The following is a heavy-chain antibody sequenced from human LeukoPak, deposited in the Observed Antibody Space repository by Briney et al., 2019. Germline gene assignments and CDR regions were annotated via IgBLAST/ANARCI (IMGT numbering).Heavy chain of an antibody. CDR2: IYYSGST. Sequence: PSETLSLTCTVSGGSISSGDCYWSWIRQPPGKGLEWIGYIYYSGSTYYNPSLKSRVTISVDTSKNQFSLKLSSVTAADTAVYYCARDKVVVASGSFDPWGQGTLVTVSS. CDR3: ARDKVVVASGSFDP. J-gene: IGHJ5*02. D-gene: IGHD2-15*01. V-gene: IGHV4-30-4*08. CDR1: GGSISSGDCY.